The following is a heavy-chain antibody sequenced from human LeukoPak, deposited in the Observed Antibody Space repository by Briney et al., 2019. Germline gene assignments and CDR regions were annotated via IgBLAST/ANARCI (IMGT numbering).Heavy chain of an antibody. V-gene: IGHV1-2*02. CDR3: ARSIAAAFLYYYYYMDV. J-gene: IGHJ6*03. CDR2: INPNSGGT. CDR1: GYTFTGYY. D-gene: IGHD6-13*01. Sequence: ASVKVSCKASGYTFTGYYMHWVRQAPGQGLEWMGWINPNSGGTNYAQKFQGRVTMTRDTSISTAYMELSRLRSDDTAVYYCARSIAAAFLYYYYYMDVWGKGTTVTVSS.